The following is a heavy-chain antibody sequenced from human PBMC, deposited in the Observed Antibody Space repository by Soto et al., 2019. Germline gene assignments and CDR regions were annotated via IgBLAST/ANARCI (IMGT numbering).Heavy chain of an antibody. CDR3: ARVGLGPLSPIFLFERSRYGMDV. V-gene: IGHV3-30-3*01. CDR2: ISYDGSNK. J-gene: IGHJ6*02. CDR1: GFTFSSYA. Sequence: GGSLRLSCAASGFTFSSYAMHWVRQAPGKGLEWVAVISYDGSNKYYADSVKGRFTISRDNSKNTLYLQMNSLRAEDTAVYYCARVGLGPLSPIFLFERSRYGMDVWGQGTTVTVSS. D-gene: IGHD3-3*01.